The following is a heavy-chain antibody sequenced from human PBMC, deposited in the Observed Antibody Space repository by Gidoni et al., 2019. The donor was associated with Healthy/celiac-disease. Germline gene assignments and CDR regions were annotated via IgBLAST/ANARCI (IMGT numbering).Heavy chain of an antibody. CDR3: AKDGGGYCSSTSCYSYYFDY. CDR2: ISGSGGST. CDR1: GFTFSSYA. D-gene: IGHD2-2*01. Sequence: EVQLLESGGGLVQPGGSLRLSCAASGFTFSSYAMSWVRQAPGKGLEWVSAISGSGGSTYYEDSVKGRFTISRDNSKNTLYLQMNSLRAEDTAVYYCAKDGGGYCSSTSCYSYYFDYWGQGTLVTVSS. J-gene: IGHJ4*02. V-gene: IGHV3-23*01.